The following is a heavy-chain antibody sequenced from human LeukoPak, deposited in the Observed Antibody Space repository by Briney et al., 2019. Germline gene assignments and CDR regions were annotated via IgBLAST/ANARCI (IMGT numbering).Heavy chain of an antibody. CDR2: INHSGST. CDR1: GGSFSGYY. Sequence: SETLSLTCAVYGGSFSGYYWSWIRQPPGKGLEWIGEINHSGSTNYNPSLKSRVTISVDTSKNQFSLKLSSVTAADTAVYYCARGAVLRYFDWXXXRGGXYXDYWGQXTXXXV. J-gene: IGHJ4*02. D-gene: IGHD3-9*01. CDR3: ARGAVLRYFDWXXXRGGXYXDY. V-gene: IGHV4-34*01.